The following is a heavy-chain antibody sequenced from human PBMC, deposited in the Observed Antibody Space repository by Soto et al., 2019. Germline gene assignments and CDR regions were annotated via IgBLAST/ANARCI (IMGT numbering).Heavy chain of an antibody. V-gene: IGHV3-73*01. CDR1: GVTFGASA. CDR2: IGSRGETYAT. Sequence: GGSLRLSCSASGVTFGASAPQWVRQASGKGLEWLGRIGSRGETYATTYAASVKGRFTISRDNSKNTLYLQMNSLRAEDTAVYYCTYSSGWYRAGGYYYGMDVWGQGTTVTVSS. CDR3: TYSSGWYRAGGYYYGMDV. D-gene: IGHD6-19*01. J-gene: IGHJ6*02.